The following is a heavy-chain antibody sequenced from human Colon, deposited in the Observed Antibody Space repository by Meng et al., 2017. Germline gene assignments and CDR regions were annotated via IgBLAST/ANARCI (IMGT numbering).Heavy chain of an antibody. Sequence: SETLSLTCAVYGGSFSGYYWSWIRQPPGKGLEWIGDINYSGSTNHNPSLKSRVTISVDTSKNQFSLKLSSVSAADTAVYYCARRFPKYYYGSGSYYRAYGMDVWGQGTTVTVSS. V-gene: IGHV4-34*01. CDR3: ARRFPKYYYGSGSYYRAYGMDV. CDR2: INYSGST. CDR1: GGSFSGYY. J-gene: IGHJ6*02. D-gene: IGHD3-10*01.